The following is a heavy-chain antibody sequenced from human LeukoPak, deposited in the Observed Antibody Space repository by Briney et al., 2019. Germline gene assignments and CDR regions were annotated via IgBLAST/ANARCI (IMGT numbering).Heavy chain of an antibody. CDR2: ISGSGIST. V-gene: IGHV3-23*01. Sequence: GGSLRLSCAASGFTFSSYEMNWVRQAPGKGLEWVSPISGSGISTYYADSVKGRFTISRDNSKNTLYLQMNSLRAEDTAVYYCAKSGTNYYYSYMDVWGRGTTVTVSS. CDR3: AKSGTNYYYSYMDV. CDR1: GFTFSSYE. J-gene: IGHJ6*03. D-gene: IGHD6-25*01.